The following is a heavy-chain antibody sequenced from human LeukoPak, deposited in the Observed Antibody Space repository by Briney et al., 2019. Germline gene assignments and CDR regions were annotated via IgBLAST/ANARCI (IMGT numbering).Heavy chain of an antibody. CDR3: AMPHEVVVISDLDY. D-gene: IGHD3-22*01. Sequence: PGRALRLSCAASGFTFSSYAMSWVRQAPGKGVEWVSAMSGSVGSTYSADSVKGRFITSRDNSNNTLYLQINSLRAEDTAVYYFAMPHEVVVISDLDYWGQGTLVTVSS. CDR1: GFTFSSYA. J-gene: IGHJ4*02. V-gene: IGHV3-23*01. CDR2: MSGSVGST.